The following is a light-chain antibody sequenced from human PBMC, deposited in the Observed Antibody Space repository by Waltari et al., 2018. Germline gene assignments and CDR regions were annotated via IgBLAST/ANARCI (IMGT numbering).Light chain of an antibody. V-gene: IGLV2-14*01. CDR3: SSYTSSSVYV. J-gene: IGLJ1*01. Sequence: QSALTQPASVSGSPGQSITISCTGTSSDVGGYNYVSWYQQHPGKAPKLMIYDVSNRPSGVSNPFSGSKSGNTAPLTISGLQAEDEADYYCSSYTSSSVYVFGTGTKVTVL. CDR1: SSDVGGYNY. CDR2: DVS.